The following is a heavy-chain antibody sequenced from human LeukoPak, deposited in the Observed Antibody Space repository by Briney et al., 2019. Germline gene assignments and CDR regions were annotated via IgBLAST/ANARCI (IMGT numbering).Heavy chain of an antibody. Sequence: GGSLRLSCAASGFTFSGYWMSWVRQAPGKGLEWVANINQDGSEKSYVDSVKGRFTISRDNAKNSLLLQMGSLRVEYTAVYYCARASTAGYNSSWYGFRNWGQGTLVSVSS. CDR3: ARASTAGYNSSWYGFRN. CDR2: INQDGSEK. V-gene: IGHV3-7*01. D-gene: IGHD6-13*01. CDR1: GFTFSGYW. J-gene: IGHJ1*01.